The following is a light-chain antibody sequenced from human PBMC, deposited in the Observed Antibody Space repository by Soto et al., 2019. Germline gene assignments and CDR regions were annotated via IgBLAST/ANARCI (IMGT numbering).Light chain of an antibody. CDR1: QSIKNNL. J-gene: IGKJ4*01. V-gene: IGKV3-20*01. Sequence: IVLTQSPGALSLSPGEGATLSCRASQSIKNNLLAWYQQRPGQAPRLLIHASSIRAGGIPDRFTGTACGTAFTLSTSRLEPDDFAVYSCQQYGTSLTFRGGPRVE. CDR2: ASS. CDR3: QQYGTSLT.